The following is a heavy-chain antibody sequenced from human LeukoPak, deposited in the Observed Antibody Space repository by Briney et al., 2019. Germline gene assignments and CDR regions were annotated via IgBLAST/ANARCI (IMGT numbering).Heavy chain of an antibody. CDR2: ISGSGGST. Sequence: GGSLRLSCAASGVTFSSYAMSWVRQAPGKGLEWVSAISGSGGSTYYADSVKGRFTISRDNSKNTLYLQMNSLRAEDTAVYYCAKGTITPIYGSGSFYDYWGQGTLVTVSS. J-gene: IGHJ4*02. D-gene: IGHD3-10*01. V-gene: IGHV3-23*01. CDR1: GVTFSSYA. CDR3: AKGTITPIYGSGSFYDY.